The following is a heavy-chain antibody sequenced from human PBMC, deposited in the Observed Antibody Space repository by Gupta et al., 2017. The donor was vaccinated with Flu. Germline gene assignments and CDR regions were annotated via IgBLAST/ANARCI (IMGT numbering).Heavy chain of an antibody. V-gene: IGHV3-73*01. CDR3: TRIGSGSSRSMDV. J-gene: IGHJ6*02. Sequence: KANSYAPAYAASVKGRFTISRDDSKNTAYLQMNSLKTEDTAVYYCTRIGSGSSRSMDVWGQGTTVTVSS. D-gene: IGHD3-10*01. CDR2: KANSYAP.